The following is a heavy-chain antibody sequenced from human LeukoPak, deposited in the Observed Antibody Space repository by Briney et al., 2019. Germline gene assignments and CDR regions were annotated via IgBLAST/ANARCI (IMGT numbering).Heavy chain of an antibody. V-gene: IGHV3-30*02. CDR2: IRYDGSNK. D-gene: IGHD3-10*01. CDR1: GFTFSSYG. CDR3: AKPVITMVRGVIRSPFDY. Sequence: GGSLRLSCAASGFTFSSYGMHWVRQAPGKGLEWVAFIRYDGSNKYYADSVKGGFTISRDNSKNTLYLQMNSLRAEDTAVYYCAKPVITMVRGVIRSPFDYWGQGTLVTVSS. J-gene: IGHJ4*02.